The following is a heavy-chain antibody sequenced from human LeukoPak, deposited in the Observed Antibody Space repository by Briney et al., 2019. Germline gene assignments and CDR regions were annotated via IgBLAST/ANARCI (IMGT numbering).Heavy chain of an antibody. V-gene: IGHV3-23*01. CDR2: ISKSGADT. D-gene: IGHD6-19*01. CDR3: AKDRGTGWTRLDY. CDR1: GFTFNAYA. Sequence: GGSLRLSCVASGFTFNAYAMSWVRQAPGKGLEWVSAISKSGADTYYADSVKGRFTISRDNSKNTMYLQINSLRAEDTAVYHCAKDRGTGWTRLDYWGQGTLVTVSS. J-gene: IGHJ4*02.